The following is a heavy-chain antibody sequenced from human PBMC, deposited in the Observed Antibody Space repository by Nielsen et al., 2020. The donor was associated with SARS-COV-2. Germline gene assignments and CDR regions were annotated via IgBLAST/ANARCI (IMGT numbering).Heavy chain of an antibody. CDR3: AKDEGTGRGSGIAAAGLKYYFDY. CDR1: GFTFSSYG. D-gene: IGHD6-13*01. V-gene: IGHV3-33*06. Sequence: GGSLRLSCAASGFTFSSYGMHWVRQAPGKGLEWVAVIWYDGSNKYYADSVKGRFTISRDNSKNTLYLQMNSLRAEDTAVYYCAKDEGTGRGSGIAAAGLKYYFDYWGQGTLVTVSS. J-gene: IGHJ4*02. CDR2: IWYDGSNK.